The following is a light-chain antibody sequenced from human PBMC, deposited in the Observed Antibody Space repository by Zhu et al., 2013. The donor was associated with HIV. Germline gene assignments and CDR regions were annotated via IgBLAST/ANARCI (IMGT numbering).Light chain of an antibody. V-gene: IGLV2-14*01. J-gene: IGLJ3*02. CDR2: EVT. Sequence: QSALTQPASVSGSPGQSITISCTGSSNDVGGYDYVSWYQQHPGKAPKLILYEVTNRPSGVPDRFSGSKSGNTASLTISGLQAEDEADYYCSSFTSSSTVVYGGGTKVTVL. CDR3: SSFTSSSTVV. CDR1: SNDVGGYDY.